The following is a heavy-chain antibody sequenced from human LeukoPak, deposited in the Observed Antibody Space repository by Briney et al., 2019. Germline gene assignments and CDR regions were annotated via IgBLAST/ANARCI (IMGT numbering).Heavy chain of an antibody. CDR3: ARGGTAMVTFFDY. V-gene: IGHV3-23*01. CDR1: GFTFTSHT. J-gene: IGHJ4*02. D-gene: IGHD5-18*01. Sequence: PGGSLRLSCAASGFTFTSHTMSWVRQAPGKGLDWVSVISGIGASTYYADSVKGRFTISRDNSKNTLYLQMNSLRAEDTAVYYCARGGTAMVTFFDYWGQGTLVTVSS. CDR2: ISGIGAST.